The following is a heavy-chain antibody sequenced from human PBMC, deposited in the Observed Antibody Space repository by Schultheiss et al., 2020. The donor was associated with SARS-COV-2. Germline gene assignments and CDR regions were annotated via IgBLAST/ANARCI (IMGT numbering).Heavy chain of an antibody. Sequence: GESLKISCAASGFTFDDYAMHWVRQAPGKGLEWVSSISSSSSYIYYADSVKGRFTISRDNSKNSLYLQMNSLRAEDTAVYYCATDIAAAGTGPFWGQGTLVTVSS. V-gene: IGHV3-21*04. CDR1: GFTFDDYA. D-gene: IGHD6-13*01. J-gene: IGHJ4*02. CDR3: ATDIAAAGTGPF. CDR2: ISSSSSYI.